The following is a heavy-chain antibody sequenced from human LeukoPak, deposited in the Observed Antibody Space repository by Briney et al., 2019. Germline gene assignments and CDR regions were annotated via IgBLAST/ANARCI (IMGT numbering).Heavy chain of an antibody. CDR3: AKLYYDSSGYPDY. V-gene: IGHV3-30*18. J-gene: IGHJ4*02. CDR1: GFSFNTYG. CDR2: VSYDESLK. Sequence: GGSLRLSCVASGFSFNTYGMHWVRQAPGKGLEWVAVVSYDESLKYYADSVKGRFTVSRDNSKNTLYLQMDSLRPEDTAVYYCAKLYYDSSGYPDYWGQGTLVTVSS. D-gene: IGHD3-22*01.